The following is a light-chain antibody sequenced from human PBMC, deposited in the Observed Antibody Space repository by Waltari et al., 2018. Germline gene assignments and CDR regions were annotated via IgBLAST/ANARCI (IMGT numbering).Light chain of an antibody. Sequence: DIQMTQSPSSLSASVGDRITITCRPSQTITTYLNWYQQKPGKVPRLLIYGASRLQTGVPSRFSGSGSGTDFTLTIHSLQPEDFATYYCQQAYGSLHSFGQGTKVEIK. CDR1: QTITTY. V-gene: IGKV1-39*01. CDR3: QQAYGSLHS. CDR2: GAS. J-gene: IGKJ2*03.